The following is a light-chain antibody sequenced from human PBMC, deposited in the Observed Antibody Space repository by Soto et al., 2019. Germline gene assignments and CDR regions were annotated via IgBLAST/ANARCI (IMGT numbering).Light chain of an antibody. CDR3: QQYGSSPPLT. CDR2: GAS. Sequence: EIVLTQSPGTLSLSPGKRATLSCRASQSISSSYLAWYQQRPGQAPRLLIYGASSRATGIPDRFSGGGSGTDFTLTISRLEPEDFAVYYCQQYGSSPPLTFGGGTKVDIK. CDR1: QSISSSY. V-gene: IGKV3-20*01. J-gene: IGKJ4*01.